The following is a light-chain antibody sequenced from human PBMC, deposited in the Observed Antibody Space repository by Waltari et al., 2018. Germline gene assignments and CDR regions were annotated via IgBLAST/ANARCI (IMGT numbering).Light chain of an antibody. CDR3: QKYGTLPAT. CDR1: QSVSST. Sequence: EIVLTQSPGTLSLSPGERATLSCRASQSVSSTLAWYQKKPGQATRLLIYDASSRATGIPDRFSGSGSGTDFSLISSRLEPEDFAVYYCQKYGTLPATFGQGTKVEIK. CDR2: DAS. J-gene: IGKJ1*01. V-gene: IGKV3-20*01.